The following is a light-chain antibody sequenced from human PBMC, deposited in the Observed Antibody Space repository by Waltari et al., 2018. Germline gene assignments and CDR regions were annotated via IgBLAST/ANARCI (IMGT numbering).Light chain of an antibody. J-gene: IGLJ3*02. Sequence: SYRLTQPPSVSVAPGKTARLSCCGATLGTKSVHWYQHRPGQAPVQVIYLDSDRPSGVSERFSGSNSGNTANLTIIRVEVGDEADYYCQVCGTSCDHPVFGGGTKLTVL. CDR1: TLGTKS. CDR3: QVCGTSCDHPV. V-gene: IGLV3-21*04. CDR2: LDS.